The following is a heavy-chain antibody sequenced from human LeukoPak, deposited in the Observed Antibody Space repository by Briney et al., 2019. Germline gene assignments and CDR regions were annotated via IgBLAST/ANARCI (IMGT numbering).Heavy chain of an antibody. D-gene: IGHD3-22*01. CDR1: GFTFSNYW. Sequence: GGSLRLSCAASGFTFSNYWMYWVRQAPGKGLVWVSRIYSDGSGTDYGDSVKGRFTISRDNAKNTLYLRMNSLRAEDTAVYYCARGHSTYYYDTSGYYWGQGTLVTVSS. J-gene: IGHJ4*02. CDR2: IYSDGSGT. V-gene: IGHV3-74*01. CDR3: ARGHSTYYYDTSGYY.